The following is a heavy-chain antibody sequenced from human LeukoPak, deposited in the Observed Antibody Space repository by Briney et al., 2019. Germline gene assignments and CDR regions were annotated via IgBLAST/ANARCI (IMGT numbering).Heavy chain of an antibody. CDR2: IYYSGST. D-gene: IGHD6-19*01. V-gene: IGHV4-39*01. Sequence: SETLSLTCTVSGGSISSTSYYWGWIRQPPGKGLECIGSIYYSGSTYYSPSLKSRVTISVDTSKNQFSLRLSSVTAADTAVYYCARGGYSSGLYDYWGQGTLVTVSS. CDR3: ARGGYSSGLYDY. J-gene: IGHJ4*02. CDR1: GGSISSTSYY.